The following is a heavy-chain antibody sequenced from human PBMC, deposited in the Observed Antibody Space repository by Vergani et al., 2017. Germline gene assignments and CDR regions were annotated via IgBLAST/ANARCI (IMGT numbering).Heavy chain of an antibody. CDR2: ISGSGGST. CDR3: AREVGYPYYMDV. V-gene: IGHV3-23*01. D-gene: IGHD6-25*01. CDR1: GFTFSSYA. J-gene: IGHJ6*03. Sequence: EVQLLESGGGLVQPGGSLRLSCAASGFTFSSYAMSWLRQAPGKGLEWVSAISGSGGSTYYADSVKGRFTISRDNSKNTLYLQMNSLRAEDTAVYYCAREVGYPYYMDVWGKGTTVTVSS.